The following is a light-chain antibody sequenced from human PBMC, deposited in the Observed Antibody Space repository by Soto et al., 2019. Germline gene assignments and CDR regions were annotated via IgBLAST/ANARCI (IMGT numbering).Light chain of an antibody. V-gene: IGLV2-14*01. CDR3: ISYTSSSTWV. CDR2: EVS. Sequence: QSALTQPPSASGSPGQSVTISCTGASGDVGGYNYVSWYQQHPGTAPKLMIYEVSNRPSGVSDRFSGSRSGNTASLTISGLQAEDESDYYCISYTSSSTWVFGGGTKLTVL. J-gene: IGLJ3*02. CDR1: SGDVGGYNY.